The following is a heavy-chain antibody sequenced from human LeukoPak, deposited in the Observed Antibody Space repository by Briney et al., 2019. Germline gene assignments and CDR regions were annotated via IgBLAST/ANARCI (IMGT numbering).Heavy chain of an antibody. Sequence: GGSLRLSCAASGFTFSSYGIHWVRQAPGKGLEWVAFIRFDGYDKYYAESVKGRFTMSRDTSKNTLYLQMNSLRDEDTAVYYCAKDILVDCSSASCYFDFWGQGTLVTVSS. CDR3: AKDILVDCSSASCYFDF. CDR2: IRFDGYDK. D-gene: IGHD2-2*01. CDR1: GFTFSSYG. V-gene: IGHV3-30*02. J-gene: IGHJ4*02.